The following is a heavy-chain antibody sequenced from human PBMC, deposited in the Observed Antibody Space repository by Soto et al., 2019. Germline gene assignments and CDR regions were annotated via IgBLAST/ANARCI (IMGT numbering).Heavy chain of an antibody. CDR2: IYYSGST. Sequence: SETLSLTCTVSGGSISGSSYYWGWIRQPPGKGLEWIGSIYYSGSTYYNPSLKSRVTISVDTSKNQFSLKLSSVTAADTAVYYCATQGRTVESGAPNWFDPWGQGTLVTVSS. D-gene: IGHD3-3*01. V-gene: IGHV4-39*01. CDR3: ATQGRTVESGAPNWFDP. CDR1: GGSISGSSYY. J-gene: IGHJ5*02.